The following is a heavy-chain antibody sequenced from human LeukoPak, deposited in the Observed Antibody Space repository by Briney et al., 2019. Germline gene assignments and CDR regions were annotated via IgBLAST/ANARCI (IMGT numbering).Heavy chain of an antibody. CDR2: ISGSGGST. CDR3: AKESPDYIVWGSYLNWFDP. D-gene: IGHD3-16*02. V-gene: IGHV3-23*01. J-gene: IGHJ5*02. Sequence: GGSLRLSCAASGFTFSSYAMSWVRQAPGKGLEWVSAISGSGGSTYYADSVKGRFTISRDNSKNTLYLQMNSLRAEDTAVYYCAKESPDYIVWGSYLNWFDPWGQGTLVTVSS. CDR1: GFTFSSYA.